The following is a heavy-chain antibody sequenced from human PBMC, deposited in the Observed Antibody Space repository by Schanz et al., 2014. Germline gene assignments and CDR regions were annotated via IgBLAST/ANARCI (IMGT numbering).Heavy chain of an antibody. V-gene: IGHV3-23*04. CDR3: AKGMGYCSGGTCYDYYYYGLDV. J-gene: IGHJ6*02. CDR2: ISHSGGSK. D-gene: IGHD2-15*01. Sequence: EVQLVESGGGLVKPGGSLRLSCAASGFTFSTYAMSWVRQAPGKGLEWVSSISHSGGSKYYADSVKGRFTISRDNSKNTLYLQMNSLRADDTAVYYCAKGMGYCSGGTCYDYYYYGLDVWGQGTTXTVSS. CDR1: GFTFSTYA.